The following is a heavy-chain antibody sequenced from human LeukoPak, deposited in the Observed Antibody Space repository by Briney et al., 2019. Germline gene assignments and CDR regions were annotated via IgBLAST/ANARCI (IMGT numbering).Heavy chain of an antibody. CDR2: INSGGSST. V-gene: IGHV3-74*01. D-gene: IGHD1-26*01. CDR1: GFTFSSYW. J-gene: IGHJ4*02. CDR3: ARGVGATTVDY. Sequence: GGSLRLSCAASGFTFSSYWMHWVRQGPGKGLVWVSRINSGGSSTSYADSVKGRFTISRDNAKNTLFLQMNSLRDEDTAVYYCARGVGATTVDYWGQGILVTVSS.